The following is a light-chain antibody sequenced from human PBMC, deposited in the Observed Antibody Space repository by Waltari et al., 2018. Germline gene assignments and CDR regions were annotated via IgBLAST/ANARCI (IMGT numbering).Light chain of an antibody. Sequence: EVVLTQSSATLSLSPGDRATLACRASQSVKSNELAWYQQKPGQAPRLLIYDTSTRATGIPDRFSGSGSGTDFIITISRLEDEDFVLYYCQQYGTPLTFGGGTKVEIK. CDR3: QQYGTPLT. CDR2: DTS. CDR1: QSVKSNE. J-gene: IGKJ4*01. V-gene: IGKV3-20*01.